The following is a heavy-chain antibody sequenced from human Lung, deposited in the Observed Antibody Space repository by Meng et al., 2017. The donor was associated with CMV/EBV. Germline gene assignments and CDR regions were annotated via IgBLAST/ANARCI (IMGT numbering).Heavy chain of an antibody. Sequence: YTFTGYYMHWVRQAPGQGLEWMGWINPNSGGTNYAQKFQGRVTMTRDTSINTAYMELSRLRSDDTAVYYCARVDCSSTSCTLSFDPWGQGTLVTVSS. CDR2: INPNSGGT. CDR1: YTFTGYY. V-gene: IGHV1-2*02. D-gene: IGHD2-2*01. J-gene: IGHJ5*02. CDR3: ARVDCSSTSCTLSFDP.